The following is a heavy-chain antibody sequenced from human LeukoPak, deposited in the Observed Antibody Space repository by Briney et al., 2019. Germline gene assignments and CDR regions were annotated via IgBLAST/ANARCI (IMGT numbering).Heavy chain of an antibody. CDR1: GFTFSSYA. J-gene: IGHJ4*02. CDR3: AKGGVPSAIPYYFDC. CDR2: ISFGGGST. D-gene: IGHD2-2*02. Sequence: GGSLRLSCAASGFTFSSYAMSWVRQAPGKGLEWVSAISFGGGSTFYADSVKGRFTISRDNYKNTLSLQMHSLRAEDSAVYSCAKGGVPSAIPYYFDCWGQGTLVTVSS. V-gene: IGHV3-23*01.